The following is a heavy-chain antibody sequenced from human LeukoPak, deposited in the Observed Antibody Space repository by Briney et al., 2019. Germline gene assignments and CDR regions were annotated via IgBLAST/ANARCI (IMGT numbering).Heavy chain of an antibody. J-gene: IGHJ4*02. CDR3: ARDGLLWFGDSRTDF. D-gene: IGHD3-10*01. CDR2: IKEDGSEK. Sequence: GGSLRLSCAAAGFTFSSYWMSWVRQAPGKELEWVANIKEDGSEKYYVDSVKGRFTISRDNAKNSLFLQMNSLRAEDTAVYYCARDGLLWFGDSRTDFWGQGTLVTVSS. V-gene: IGHV3-7*01. CDR1: GFTFSSYW.